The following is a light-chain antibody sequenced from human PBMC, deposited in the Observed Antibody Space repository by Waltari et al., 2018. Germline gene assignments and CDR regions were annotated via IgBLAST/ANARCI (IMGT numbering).Light chain of an antibody. CDR1: SGHSSNV. CDR3: QTGGHGTWV. Sequence: QLVLTQSPSASASLGASVKLTCPLSSGHSSNVIAWLQQQPEKGPRYLMKVNSDGSHSKGDKIPDRFSGSSSGAEHYLTISSLQSEDEADYYCQTGGHGTWVFGGGTKLTAL. CDR2: VNSDGSH. J-gene: IGLJ3*02. V-gene: IGLV4-69*01.